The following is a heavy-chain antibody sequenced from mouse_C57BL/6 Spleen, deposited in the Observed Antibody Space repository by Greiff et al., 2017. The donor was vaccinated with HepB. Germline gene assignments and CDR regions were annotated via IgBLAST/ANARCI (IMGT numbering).Heavy chain of an antibody. D-gene: IGHD3-2*02. CDR1: GYTCTSYW. CDR2: IDPSDSET. V-gene: IGHV1-52*01. CDR3: ARSLDSSGSYFDY. J-gene: IGHJ2*01. Sequence: QVQLQQPGAELVRPGSSVKLSCKASGYTCTSYWMHWVKQRPIQGLEWIGNIDPSDSETHYNQKFKDKATLTVDKSSSTAYMQLSSLTSEDSAVYYCARSLDSSGSYFDYWGQGTTLTVSS.